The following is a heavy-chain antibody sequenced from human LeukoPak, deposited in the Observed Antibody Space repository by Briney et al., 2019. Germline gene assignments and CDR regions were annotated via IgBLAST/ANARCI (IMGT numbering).Heavy chain of an antibody. CDR3: ARSAGFGDDYFDY. V-gene: IGHV4-39*07. D-gene: IGHD3-10*01. CDR1: GGSISSSSYY. CDR2: IYYSGST. Sequence: SETLSLTCTVSGGSISSSSYYWGWIRQPPGKGLEWIGSIYYSGSTYYNPSLKSRVTISVDTSKNQFSLKLSSVTAADTAVYYCARSAGFGDDYFDYWGQGTLVTVSS. J-gene: IGHJ4*02.